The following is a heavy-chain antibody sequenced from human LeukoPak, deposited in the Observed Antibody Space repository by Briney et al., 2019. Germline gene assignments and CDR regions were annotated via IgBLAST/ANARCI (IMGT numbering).Heavy chain of an antibody. V-gene: IGHV3-23*01. CDR1: GFTFSSYA. D-gene: IGHD2-2*01. CDR3: AKEARLYCSSTSCQESWFDP. CDR2: ISGSGGST. J-gene: IGHJ5*02. Sequence: GGSLRLSCAASGFTFSSYAMSWVRQAPGKGLEWVSAISGSGGSTYYADSVKGRFTIPRDNSKNTLYLQMNSLRAEDTAVYYCAKEARLYCSSTSCQESWFDPWGQGTLVTVSS.